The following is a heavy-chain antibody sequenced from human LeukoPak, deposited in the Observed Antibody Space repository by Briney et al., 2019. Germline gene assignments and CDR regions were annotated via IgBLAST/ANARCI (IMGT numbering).Heavy chain of an antibody. Sequence: PSETLSPTCTVSGGSISSSSYYWGWIRQPPGKGLEWIGSIYYSGSTYYNSSLKSRITISVDTSKNQFSLKLTSVTAADTAVYYCASDRSGLSFCFWGQGTLVTVSS. J-gene: IGHJ4*02. CDR2: IYYSGST. D-gene: IGHD3-22*01. V-gene: IGHV4-39*01. CDR1: GGSISSSSYY. CDR3: ASDRSGLSFCF.